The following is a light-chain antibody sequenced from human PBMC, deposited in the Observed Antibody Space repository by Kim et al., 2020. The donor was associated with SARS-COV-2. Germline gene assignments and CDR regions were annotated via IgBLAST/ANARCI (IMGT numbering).Light chain of an antibody. CDR3: QQYNNWPPVT. J-gene: IGKJ2*01. Sequence: GKRATPSCRASKSFSSSLAWYQQKPGQAPRLLIYGASTRATGIPARFSGSGSGTEFTLTISSLQSEDFAVYYCQQYNNWPPVTFGQGTKLEI. CDR2: GAS. CDR1: KSFSSS. V-gene: IGKV3-15*01.